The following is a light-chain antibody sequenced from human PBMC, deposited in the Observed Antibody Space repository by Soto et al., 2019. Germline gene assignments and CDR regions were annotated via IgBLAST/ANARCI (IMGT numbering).Light chain of an antibody. CDR2: TNN. CDR3: AAWDDSLNALYV. V-gene: IGLV1-44*01. Sequence: QSLLTQPPSASGTPGQRVTISCSGSRSNIGSYTVNWYQQLPGTAPKLLIYTNNQRPSGVPDRFSGSKSGTSASLAISGLQSEDEADYYCAAWDDSLNALYVFGTGTKLTVL. J-gene: IGLJ1*01. CDR1: RSNIGSYT.